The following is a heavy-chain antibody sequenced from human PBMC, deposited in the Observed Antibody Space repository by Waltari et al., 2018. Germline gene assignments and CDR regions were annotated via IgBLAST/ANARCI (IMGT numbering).Heavy chain of an antibody. CDR2: IYTSGST. CDR3: ARNRDFYYYDSSGYYPFDY. CDR1: GGSIRRGSYY. D-gene: IGHD3-22*01. J-gene: IGHJ4*02. V-gene: IGHV4-61*09. Sequence: QVQLQESGPGLVKPSQTLSLTCTVSGGSIRRGSYYWNLLRPPGGKGLEWIGYIYTSGSTNYNPSLKSRVTISVDTSKNQFSLKLSSVTAADTAVYYCARNRDFYYYDSSGYYPFDYWGQGTLVTVSS.